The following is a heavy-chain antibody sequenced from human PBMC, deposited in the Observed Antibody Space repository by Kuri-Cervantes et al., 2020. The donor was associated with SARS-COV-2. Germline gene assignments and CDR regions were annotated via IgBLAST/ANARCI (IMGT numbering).Heavy chain of an antibody. Sequence: ASVKVSCKASGYTFTSYGISWVRQAPGQGLEWMGWISAYNGNTNYAQKLQGRVAMTTDTSTSTAYMELRSLRSDDTAVYYCARDGYDFWSGSFFDIWGQGKMVNVSS. V-gene: IGHV1-18*01. J-gene: IGHJ3*02. CDR1: GYTFTSYG. D-gene: IGHD3-3*01. CDR3: ARDGYDFWSGSFFDI. CDR2: ISAYNGNT.